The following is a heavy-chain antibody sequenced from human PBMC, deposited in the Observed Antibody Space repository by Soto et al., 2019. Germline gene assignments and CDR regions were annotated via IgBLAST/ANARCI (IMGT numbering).Heavy chain of an antibody. D-gene: IGHD4-17*01. V-gene: IGHV1-18*01. CDR3: ARDAMTTVTTLNGPNSYWYFDL. CDR2: ISAYNGNT. CDR1: GYTFTSYG. J-gene: IGHJ2*01. Sequence: GASVKVSCKASGYTFTSYGISWVRQAPGQGLEWMGWISAYNGNTNYAQKLQGRVTMTTDTSTSTAYMELRSLRSDDTAVYYCARDAMTTVTTLNGPNSYWYFDLWGRGTLVTVSS.